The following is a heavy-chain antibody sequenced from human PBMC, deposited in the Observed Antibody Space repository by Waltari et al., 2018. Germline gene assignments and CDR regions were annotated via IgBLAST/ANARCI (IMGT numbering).Heavy chain of an antibody. Sequence: QVQLVQSGAEVKKPGASVKRSCKASGYTFTAYYMHWVRQAPGQGLEWMGRINPNSGGTNYAQKFQGRVTMTSDTSISTAYMELSRLRSDDTAVYYCARGAYYYGSGSYYNFDYWGQGTLVTVSS. D-gene: IGHD3-10*01. V-gene: IGHV1-2*06. J-gene: IGHJ4*02. CDR2: INPNSGGT. CDR3: ARGAYYYGSGSYYNFDY. CDR1: GYTFTAYY.